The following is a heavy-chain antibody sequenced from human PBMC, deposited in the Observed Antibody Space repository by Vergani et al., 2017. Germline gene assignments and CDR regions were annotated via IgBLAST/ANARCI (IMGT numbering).Heavy chain of an antibody. J-gene: IGHJ6*02. Sequence: EVRLVDSGGGLVQPGGSLRLSCAASGFSVSDNYMSWVRQAPGKGLEWVSILYVVGTSDYADSVKGRFTVSRDISKNTLHLQLNSLRVEDTAVYFCSYGMDVWGHGTTVTVSS. CDR1: GFSVSDNY. CDR2: LYVVGTS. V-gene: IGHV3-66*01. CDR3: SYGMDV.